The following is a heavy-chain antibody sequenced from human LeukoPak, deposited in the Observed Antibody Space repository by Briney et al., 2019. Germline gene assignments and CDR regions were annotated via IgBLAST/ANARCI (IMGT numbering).Heavy chain of an antibody. CDR1: GGTFSSYA. CDR3: ARGREDRTSHERRLQGIAAAGTFYYYYMDV. J-gene: IGHJ6*03. D-gene: IGHD6-13*01. Sequence: SVKVSCKASGGTFSSYAISWVRQAPGQGLEWMGGIIPIFGTANYAQKFQGRVTITTDESTSTAYMELSSLRSEDTDVYYCARGREDRTSHERRLQGIAAAGTFYYYYMDVWGKGTTVTISS. V-gene: IGHV1-69*05. CDR2: IIPIFGTA.